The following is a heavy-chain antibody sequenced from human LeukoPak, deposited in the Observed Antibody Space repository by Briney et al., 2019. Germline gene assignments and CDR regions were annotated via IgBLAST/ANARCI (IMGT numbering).Heavy chain of an antibody. CDR3: ARESPYLAAALLQSKNDAFDI. V-gene: IGHV4-59*12. Sequence: WETLSLTCAVSGGSISNYYWSWIRQPPGKGLEWIGHIYYSGSTNYNPSLKSRVTISLDTSKNQFSLRLRSVTAADTAVYYCARESPYLAAALLQSKNDAFDIWGQGTMVTVSS. CDR2: IYYSGST. D-gene: IGHD6-13*01. J-gene: IGHJ3*02. CDR1: GGSISNYY.